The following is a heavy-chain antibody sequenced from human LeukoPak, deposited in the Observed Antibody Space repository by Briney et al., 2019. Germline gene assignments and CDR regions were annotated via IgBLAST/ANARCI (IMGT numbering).Heavy chain of an antibody. Sequence: QPGRSLRLSCAASGFTFDDYAMHWVRQAPGKGLEWVSGISWNSGSIGYADSVKGRFTISRDNSKNTLFLQMNSLRTEDTAVYHCAKKARYCSGGYCYADVDYWGQGTPVTVSS. J-gene: IGHJ4*02. CDR1: GFTFDDYA. CDR3: AKKARYCSGGYCYADVDY. D-gene: IGHD2-15*01. CDR2: ISWNSGSI. V-gene: IGHV3-9*01.